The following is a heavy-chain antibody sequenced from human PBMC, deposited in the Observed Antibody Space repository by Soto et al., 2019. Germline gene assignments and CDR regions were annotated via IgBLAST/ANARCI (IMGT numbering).Heavy chain of an antibody. CDR3: AKRDAGISAADAHY. Sequence: EVQLLESGGGLVQPGGSLRLSCAASGFTFSSYAMSWVRQAPGKGLEWVSAISGSGGSTYYADSVKGRFTISRDNSKNTLYLQVNSLRAEDTAVYCCAKRDAGISAADAHYWGQGTLVTVSS. CDR2: ISGSGGST. CDR1: GFTFSSYA. J-gene: IGHJ4*02. V-gene: IGHV3-23*01. D-gene: IGHD6-13*01.